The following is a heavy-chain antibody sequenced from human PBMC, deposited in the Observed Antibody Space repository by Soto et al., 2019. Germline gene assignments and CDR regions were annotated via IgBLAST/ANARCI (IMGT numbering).Heavy chain of an antibody. CDR3: ARRYSSGWYYYYMDV. J-gene: IGHJ6*03. Sequence: PSETLSLTCTVSGGSISSYYWSWIRQPPGKGLEWIGYIYYSGSTNYNPSLKSRVTISVDTSKNQFSLKLSSVTAADTAVYYCARRYSSGWYYYYMDVWGKGTTVTVSS. V-gene: IGHV4-59*01. CDR1: GGSISSYY. D-gene: IGHD6-19*01. CDR2: IYYSGST.